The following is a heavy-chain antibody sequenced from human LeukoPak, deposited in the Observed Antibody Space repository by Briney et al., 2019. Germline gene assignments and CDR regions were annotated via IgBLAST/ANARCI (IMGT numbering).Heavy chain of an antibody. CDR1: GGSISSYY. J-gene: IGHJ5*02. CDR3: ARSGIAVAGLGAGVAVLNWFDP. CDR2: IYYSGST. V-gene: IGHV4-59*08. Sequence: TSETLSLTCTVSGGSISSYYWSWIRQPPGKGLEWIGYIYYSGSTNYNPSLKSRVTISVDTTKNQFSLKLSSVTAADTAVYYCARSGIAVAGLGAGVAVLNWFDPWGQGTLVTVSS. D-gene: IGHD6-19*01.